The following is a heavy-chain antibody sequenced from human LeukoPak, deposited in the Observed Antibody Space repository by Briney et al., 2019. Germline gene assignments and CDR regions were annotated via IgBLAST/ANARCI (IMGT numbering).Heavy chain of an antibody. CDR3: AKVNLHGVPSP. D-gene: IGHD3-10*01. V-gene: IGHV4-39*01. J-gene: IGHJ5*02. Sequence: SETLSLTCTVSGGSISSRDYYWGWIRQPPGKGLEWIASIYYSGTTHYNPSLKSRVTMSVDTSKNQFSLKLSSVTAADTALYYCAKVNLHGVPSPWGQGILVTVSS. CDR1: GGSISSRDYY. CDR2: IYYSGTT.